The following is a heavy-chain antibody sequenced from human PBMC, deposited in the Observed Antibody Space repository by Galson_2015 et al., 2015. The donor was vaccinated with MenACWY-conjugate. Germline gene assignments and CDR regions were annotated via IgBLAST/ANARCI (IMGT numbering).Heavy chain of an antibody. CDR1: GFPFGTYW. V-gene: IGHV3-7*01. D-gene: IGHD3-10*01. Sequence: SLRLSSAASGFPFGTYWMTWVRQAPGKGLEWVANIKYDGSEQYYGDSVRGRLTISRDNANNSLFLQMNSLRPEDTAVYYCVRPIMTFAAVRSLDYWGQGTVVTVSS. J-gene: IGHJ4*02. CDR3: VRPIMTFAAVRSLDY. CDR2: IKYDGSEQ.